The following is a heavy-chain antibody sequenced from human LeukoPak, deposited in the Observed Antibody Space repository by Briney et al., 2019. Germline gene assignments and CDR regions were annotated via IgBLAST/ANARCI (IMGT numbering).Heavy chain of an antibody. J-gene: IGHJ4*02. D-gene: IGHD3-10*01. CDR2: IIPIFGTA. CDR3: ASSDKTDYYGSH. V-gene: IGHV1-69*13. CDR1: GGTFSSYA. Sequence: GASVNVSCKASGGTFSSYAISWVRQAPGQGLEWMGGIIPIFGTANYAQKFQGRVTITADESTSTAYMELSSLRSEDTAVYYCASSDKTDYYGSHWGQGTLVTVSS.